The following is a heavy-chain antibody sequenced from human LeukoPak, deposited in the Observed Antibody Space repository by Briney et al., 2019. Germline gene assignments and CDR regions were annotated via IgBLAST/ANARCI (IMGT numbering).Heavy chain of an antibody. CDR3: ARGLRWSYYEYFDY. D-gene: IGHD1-26*01. V-gene: IGHV4-61*02. Sequence: SETLSLTCTVSGDSISSSSSYYWSWIRQPAGKGLEWIGRIHTSGSTNYNPSLKSRVTISVDTSKNQSSLKLSSVTAADTAVYYCARGLRWSYYEYFDYWGQGIRVSVS. CDR1: GDSISSSSSYY. CDR2: IHTSGST. J-gene: IGHJ4*02.